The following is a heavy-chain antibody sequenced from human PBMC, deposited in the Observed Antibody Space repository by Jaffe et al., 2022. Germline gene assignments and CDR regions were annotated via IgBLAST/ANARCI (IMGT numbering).Heavy chain of an antibody. CDR3: ASLTEVPAAMGTNWFDP. CDR1: GFTFSSYE. D-gene: IGHD2-2*01. Sequence: EVQLVESGGGLVQPGGSLRLSCAASGFTFSSYEMNWVRQAPGKGLEWVSYISSSGSTIYYADSVKGRFTISRDNAKNSLYLQMNSLRAEDTAVYYCASLTEVPAAMGTNWFDPWGQGTLVTVSS. J-gene: IGHJ5*02. CDR2: ISSSGSTI. V-gene: IGHV3-48*03.